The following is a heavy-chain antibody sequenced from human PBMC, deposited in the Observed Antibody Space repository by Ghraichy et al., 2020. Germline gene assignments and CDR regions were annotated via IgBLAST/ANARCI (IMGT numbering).Heavy chain of an antibody. CDR3: ARGGITMIAVVTDGVDH. CDR2: INPNTGGS. V-gene: IGHV1-2*06. J-gene: IGHJ4*02. CDR1: GYTFTAYY. Sequence: ASVKVSCKASGYTFTAYYMHWVRQAPGQGLEWMGRINPNTGGSNYAQKFQGRVTMTRDTSISTAYMELSRLRSDDTAVYYCARGGITMIAVVTDGVDHWGQGTLVTVSS. D-gene: IGHD3-22*01.